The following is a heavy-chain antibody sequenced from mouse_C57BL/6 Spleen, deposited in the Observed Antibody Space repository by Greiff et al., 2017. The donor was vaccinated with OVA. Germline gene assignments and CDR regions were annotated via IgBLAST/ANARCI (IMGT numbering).Heavy chain of an antibody. Sequence: VQLQQPGAELVRPGSSVKLSCKASGYTFTSYWMHWVKQRPIQGLEWIGNIDPSDSETHYNQKFKDKATLTVDKSSSTAYMQLSSLTSEDSAVYYCALYYSNYLFAYWGQGTLVTVSA. CDR2: IDPSDSET. CDR1: GYTFTSYW. J-gene: IGHJ3*01. D-gene: IGHD2-5*01. V-gene: IGHV1-52*01. CDR3: ALYYSNYLFAY.